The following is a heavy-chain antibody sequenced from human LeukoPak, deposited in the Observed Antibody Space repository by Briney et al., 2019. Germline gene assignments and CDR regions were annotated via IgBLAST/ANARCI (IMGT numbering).Heavy chain of an antibody. CDR1: GFSISGNR. Sequence: GGSLRLSCAASGFSISGNRMNWVRQAPGEGLEWVASIKEDGSEKSYVDSVKGRFTISRDNAKNSLFLQMSSLRVEDTAFYYCARTDRLRAFWVASRDVFDVWGRGTLVTVSS. D-gene: IGHD3-3*01. J-gene: IGHJ3*01. CDR2: IKEDGSEK. CDR3: ARTDRLRAFWVASRDVFDV. V-gene: IGHV3-7*01.